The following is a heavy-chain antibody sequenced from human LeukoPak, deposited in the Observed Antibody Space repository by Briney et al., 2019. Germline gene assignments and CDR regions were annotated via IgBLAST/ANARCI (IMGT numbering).Heavy chain of an antibody. Sequence: NPGESLQISCQASGSTFSDPWIGWVRQVPGQGLEWMGSVYPADSDTRYSPSFQGHVTISADKSISTAFLQWNSLQSSDSGIYFCARTQGLYGAADYWGQGTLVISSS. J-gene: IGHJ4*02. CDR1: GSTFSDPW. CDR3: ARTQGLYGAADY. CDR2: VYPADSDT. D-gene: IGHD2-2*02. V-gene: IGHV5-51*01.